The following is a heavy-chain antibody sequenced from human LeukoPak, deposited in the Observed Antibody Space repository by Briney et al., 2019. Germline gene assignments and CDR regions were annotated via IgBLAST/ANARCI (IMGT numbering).Heavy chain of an antibody. J-gene: IGHJ3*02. CDR3: ARLGKSGMTTVTTRAFDI. V-gene: IGHV4-39*01. Sequence: KPSETLSLTCTVSGGSISSSAYSWGWIRQPPGKGLEWIGSIYYSGSTYYYNPSLKSRVTTSVGTSENQFSLKLSSVTAADTAVYYCARLGKSGMTTVTTRAFDIWGQGTMVTVSS. CDR1: GGSISSSAYS. D-gene: IGHD4-17*01. CDR2: IYYSGSTY.